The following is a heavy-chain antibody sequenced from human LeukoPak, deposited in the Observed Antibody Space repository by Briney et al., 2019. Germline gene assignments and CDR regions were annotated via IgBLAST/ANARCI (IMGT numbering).Heavy chain of an antibody. Sequence: SETLSLTCAVYGGSFSGYYWSWIRQPPGKGLEWIGEINHSGSTNYNPSLKSRVTISVDTSKNQFSLKLSSVTAADTAVYYCARAPALYNWNYGGGFWFDPWGQGTLVTVSS. CDR3: ARAPALYNWNYGGGFWFDP. CDR2: INHSGST. V-gene: IGHV4-34*01. CDR1: GGSFSGYY. J-gene: IGHJ5*02. D-gene: IGHD1-7*01.